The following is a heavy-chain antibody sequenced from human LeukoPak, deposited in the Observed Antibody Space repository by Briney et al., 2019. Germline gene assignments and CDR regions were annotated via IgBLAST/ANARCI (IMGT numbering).Heavy chain of an antibody. D-gene: IGHD3-10*01. Sequence: QPGGSLRLSCAASGFTFSSHGMRWVRQAPGQGLGWVSVISGSGVSTYYADSVKGRFTISRDKSKNTLYLQMNSLRAEDTAVYYCAKDHGSLGSGLNWGQGTLVTVSS. J-gene: IGHJ4*02. CDR1: GFTFSSHG. V-gene: IGHV3-23*01. CDR2: ISGSGVST. CDR3: AKDHGSLGSGLN.